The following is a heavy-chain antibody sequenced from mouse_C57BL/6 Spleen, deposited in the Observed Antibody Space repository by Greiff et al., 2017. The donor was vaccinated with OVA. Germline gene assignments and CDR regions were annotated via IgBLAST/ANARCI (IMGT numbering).Heavy chain of an antibody. V-gene: IGHV1-47*01. CDR3: ARGVYGYGAMDY. CDR2: FHPYNDDT. D-gene: IGHD2-2*01. Sequence: VKLVESGAELVKPGASVKMSCKASGYTFTTYPIEWMKQNHGKSLEWIGNFHPYNDDTKYNEKFKGKATLTVEKSSSTVYLVLSRLTSDDSAVYYCARGVYGYGAMDYWGQGTSVTVSS. CDR1: GYTFTTYP. J-gene: IGHJ4*01.